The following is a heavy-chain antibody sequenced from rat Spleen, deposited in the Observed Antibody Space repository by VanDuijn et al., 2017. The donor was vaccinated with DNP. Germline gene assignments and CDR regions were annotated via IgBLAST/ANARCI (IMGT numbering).Heavy chain of an antibody. CDR2: ISSGGTT. Sequence: VQLQESGPGMVQPSQTLSLTCTVSGFSLTDYSVHWVRQPPGKVLEWIVTISSGGTTYYNSVLKSRLSISRDTSKSQVFLKMNSLQTEDTAIYYCTRGGYWFTYWGQGTLVTVSS. V-gene: IGHV2-19*01. CDR3: TRGGYWFTY. J-gene: IGHJ3*01. CDR1: GFSLTDYS.